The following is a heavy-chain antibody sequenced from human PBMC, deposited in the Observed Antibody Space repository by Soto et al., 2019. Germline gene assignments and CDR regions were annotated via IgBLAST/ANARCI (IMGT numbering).Heavy chain of an antibody. V-gene: IGHV1-3*01. CDR1: GYTFTSYA. Sequence: ASVKVSCKASGYTFTSYAMHWVRQAPGQRLEWMGWINAGNGNTKYSQKFQGRVTITRDTSASTAYMELSSLRSEDTAVYYCARATNWYPRIDYWGLGTLVTVSS. J-gene: IGHJ4*02. CDR2: INAGNGNT. D-gene: IGHD7-27*01. CDR3: ARATNWYPRIDY.